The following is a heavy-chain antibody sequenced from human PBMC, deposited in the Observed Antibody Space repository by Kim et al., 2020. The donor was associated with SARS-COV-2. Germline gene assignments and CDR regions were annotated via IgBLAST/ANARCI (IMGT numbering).Heavy chain of an antibody. Sequence: GGSLRLSCAASGFTFSSYAMSWVRQAPGKGLEWVSAISGSGGSTYYADSVKGRFTISRDNSKNTLYLQMNSLRAEDTAVYYCAKLLGVIVVVVTDWYFDLWGRGTLVTVSS. V-gene: IGHV3-23*01. CDR1: GFTFSSYA. CDR3: AKLLGVIVVVVTDWYFDL. J-gene: IGHJ2*01. D-gene: IGHD2-15*01. CDR2: ISGSGGST.